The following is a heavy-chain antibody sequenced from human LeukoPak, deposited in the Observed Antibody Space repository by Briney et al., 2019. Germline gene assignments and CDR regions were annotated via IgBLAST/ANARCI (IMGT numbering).Heavy chain of an antibody. D-gene: IGHD3-9*01. CDR2: IYYSGST. CDR3: ARGYYDILTGYYTPSYFDY. J-gene: IGHJ4*02. Sequence: NPSETLSLTCTVSGGSISSYYWSWLRQPPGKGLEWLGYIYYSGSTNYNPSLKSRVTISVDTSKNQFSLKLSSVTAADAAVYYCARGYYDILTGYYTPSYFDYWGQGTLVTVSS. V-gene: IGHV4-59*01. CDR1: GGSISSYY.